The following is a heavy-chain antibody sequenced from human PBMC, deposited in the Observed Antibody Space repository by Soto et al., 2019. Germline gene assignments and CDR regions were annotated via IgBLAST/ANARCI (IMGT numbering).Heavy chain of an antibody. D-gene: IGHD6-6*01. Sequence: PGGSLRLSCAASGFTFSSYAMSWVRQAPGRGLEWVSIISGNGGSTYYAASVKGRFTISRDNTKNTLYLQMDSLTAEDTAVYSCAKGSEFSNSYTPEFDFWGQRALVTVCS. CDR1: GFTFSSYA. J-gene: IGHJ4*02. CDR3: AKGSEFSNSYTPEFDF. V-gene: IGHV3-23*01. CDR2: ISGNGGST.